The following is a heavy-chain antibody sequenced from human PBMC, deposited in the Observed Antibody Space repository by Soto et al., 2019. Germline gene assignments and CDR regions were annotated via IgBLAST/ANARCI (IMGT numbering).Heavy chain of an antibody. J-gene: IGHJ4*02. CDR1: GFTFSSYS. CDR3: AKDQGSSWYEIDY. D-gene: IGHD6-13*01. CDR2: ISGSGGST. Sequence: GGSLRLSCAASGFTFSSYSMNWVRQAPGKGLEWVSTISGSGGSTYYADSVKGRFTISRDNSKNTLYLQMNSLRAEDTAVYYCAKDQGSSWYEIDYWGQGTLVTVSS. V-gene: IGHV3-23*01.